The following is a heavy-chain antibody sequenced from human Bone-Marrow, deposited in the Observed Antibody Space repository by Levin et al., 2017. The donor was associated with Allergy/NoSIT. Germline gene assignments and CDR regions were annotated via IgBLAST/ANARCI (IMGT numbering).Heavy chain of an antibody. J-gene: IGHJ2*01. Sequence: GESLKISCAASGFTFSNFAMHWVRLIPGKGLEWVGVMSFDGSTKYYADSVRGRFTISGDRSKNSVFLQMNSLRAEDAAVYYCAKAHHPLYRYTGKYSFWHIDLWGRGTEVTVSS. CDR2: MSFDGSTK. CDR1: GFTFSNFA. V-gene: IGHV3-30-3*01. CDR3: AKAHHPLYRYTGKYSFWHIDL. D-gene: IGHD1-26*01.